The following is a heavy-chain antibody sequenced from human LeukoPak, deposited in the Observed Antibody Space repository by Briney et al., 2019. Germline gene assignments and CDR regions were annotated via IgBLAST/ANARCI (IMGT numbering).Heavy chain of an antibody. D-gene: IGHD2-15*01. CDR1: GYTFTSYA. CDR3: ARSEPSGYCSGGSCYSYDY. Sequence: ASVKVSCKASGYTFTSYAISWVRQAPGQGLEWMGGIIPIFGTANYAQKFQGRVTITADESTSTAYMELSSLRSEDTAVYYCARSEPSGYCSGGSCYSYDYWGQGTLVTVSS. CDR2: IIPIFGTA. J-gene: IGHJ4*02. V-gene: IGHV1-69*13.